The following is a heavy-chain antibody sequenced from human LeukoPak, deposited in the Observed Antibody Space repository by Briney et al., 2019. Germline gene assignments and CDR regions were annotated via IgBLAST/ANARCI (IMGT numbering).Heavy chain of an antibody. CDR3: AKDSQHSPDTGHFDY. CDR2: ISGSGSSR. V-gene: IGHV3-23*01. D-gene: IGHD3-3*02. J-gene: IGHJ4*02. CDR1: GFTSSSYA. Sequence: GGSLRLSCAASGFTSSSYAMNWVRQAPGKGLEWVSAISGSGSSRYYADSVKGRFTISRDNSKNTLYLQMNSLRAEDTAVYYCAKDSQHSPDTGHFDYWGQGTLVTVSS.